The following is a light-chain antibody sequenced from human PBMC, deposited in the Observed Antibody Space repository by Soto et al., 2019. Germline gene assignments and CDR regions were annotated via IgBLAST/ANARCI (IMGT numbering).Light chain of an antibody. V-gene: IGKV1-5*03. CDR2: MAS. CDR1: QSISYW. J-gene: IGKJ1*01. CDR3: QQSYSTPWT. Sequence: DIQMTQSPSTLSASVGDRVTITCRASQSISYWLAWYQQKPGKAPKPLIYMASSLESGVPPRFSGSGGGTEFTLTISSLQPEDFATYYCQQSYSTPWTFGQGTKVDIK.